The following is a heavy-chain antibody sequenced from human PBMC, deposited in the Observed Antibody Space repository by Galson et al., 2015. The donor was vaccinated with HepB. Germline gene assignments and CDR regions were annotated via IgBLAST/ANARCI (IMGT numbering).Heavy chain of an antibody. CDR3: VILRGYGSKPLDY. CDR1: GFTFSTYT. J-gene: IGHJ4*01. V-gene: IGHV3-48*04. D-gene: IGHD3-10*01. CDR2: ISSSSSTI. Sequence: SLRLSCAASGFTFSTYTMSWVRQAPGKGLEWVSAISSSSSTIYYADSVKGRFTISRDNAKNSLYLQMNSLRAEDTAVYYCVILRGYGSKPLDYWGQGTTVTVSS.